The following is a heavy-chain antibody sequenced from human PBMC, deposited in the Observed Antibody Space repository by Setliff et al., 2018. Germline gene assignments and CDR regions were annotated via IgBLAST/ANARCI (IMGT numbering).Heavy chain of an antibody. CDR1: GFTFSSYW. Sequence: GGSLRLSCAASGFTFSSYWMHWVRQVPGEGLEWLSYISSSSTTIYYADSVKGRFTVSRDNAKNSLYLQMNSLRADDAAVYYCARSSAPIKRDYMDVWGKGTT. CDR3: ARSSAPIKRDYMDV. CDR2: ISSSSTTI. D-gene: IGHD2-2*02. V-gene: IGHV3-48*01. J-gene: IGHJ6*03.